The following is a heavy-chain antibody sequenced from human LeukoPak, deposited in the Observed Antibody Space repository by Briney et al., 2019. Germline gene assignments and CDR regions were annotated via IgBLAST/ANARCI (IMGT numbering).Heavy chain of an antibody. J-gene: IGHJ4*02. Sequence: SETLSLTCTVSGGSISNYYWSWIRQPPGKGLEWVGYIYYSGSTNYNPSLKSRVTISVDTSKNQFSLKLSSVTAADTAVYYCASVNSGYYYYFDSWGQGTLVTVSS. CDR3: ASVNSGYYYYFDS. CDR1: GGSISNYY. D-gene: IGHD3-22*01. CDR2: IYYSGST. V-gene: IGHV4-59*01.